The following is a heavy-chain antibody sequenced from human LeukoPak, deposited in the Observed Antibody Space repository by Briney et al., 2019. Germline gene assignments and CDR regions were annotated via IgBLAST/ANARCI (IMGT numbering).Heavy chain of an antibody. J-gene: IGHJ6*03. Sequence: PGESLKISCKGSGYSFTSYWIGWVRQMPGKGLEWMGIIYPGDSDTRYSPSFQGQVTISADKSISTAYLQWSSLKASDTAMYYCARMVVGAIPAGYMDVWGKGTTVTVSS. CDR3: ARMVVGAIPAGYMDV. D-gene: IGHD1-26*01. CDR1: GYSFTSYW. CDR2: IYPGDSDT. V-gene: IGHV5-51*01.